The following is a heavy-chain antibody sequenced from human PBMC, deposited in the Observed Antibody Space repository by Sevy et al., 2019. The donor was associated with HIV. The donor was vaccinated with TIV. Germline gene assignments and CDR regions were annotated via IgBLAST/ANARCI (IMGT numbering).Heavy chain of an antibody. Sequence: ASVKVSCKASGYTFTGYYMHWVRQAPGQGLERMGRINPNSGGTNYAQKFQGRVTMTRDTSISTAYMELSRLRSDDTAVYYCARVGSIVVVPAASDFDYWGQGTLVTVSS. V-gene: IGHV1-2*06. CDR1: GYTFTGYY. J-gene: IGHJ4*02. CDR2: INPNSGGT. CDR3: ARVGSIVVVPAASDFDY. D-gene: IGHD2-2*01.